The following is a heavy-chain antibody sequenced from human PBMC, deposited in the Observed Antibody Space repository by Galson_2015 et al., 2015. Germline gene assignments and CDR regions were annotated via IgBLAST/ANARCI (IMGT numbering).Heavy chain of an antibody. CDR3: TISPFYYGSGVDP. V-gene: IGHV3-23*01. D-gene: IGHD3-10*01. CDR2: INGVGGST. J-gene: IGHJ5*02. Sequence: SLRLSCAGSGFPFSNYDMNLVRQSPGKGLEWASYINGVGGSTEYAGSMKGRFTISRDNSKNTLYLRMYNLKVEDTAVYYCTISPFYYGSGVDPWGQGTLVTVSS. CDR1: GFPFSNYD.